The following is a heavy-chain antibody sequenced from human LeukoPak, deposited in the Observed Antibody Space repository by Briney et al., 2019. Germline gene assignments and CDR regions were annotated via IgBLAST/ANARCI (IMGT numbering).Heavy chain of an antibody. CDR1: GGSISSYY. CDR3: ARLPLRSHFDY. Sequence: SETLSPTCTVSGGSISSYYWSWIRQPPGKGLEWIGYIYYSGSTNYNPSLKSRDTISIDTSKNQFSLKLSSVTAADTAVYYCARLPLRSHFDYWGQGTLVTVSS. CDR2: IYYSGST. J-gene: IGHJ4*02. V-gene: IGHV4-59*08.